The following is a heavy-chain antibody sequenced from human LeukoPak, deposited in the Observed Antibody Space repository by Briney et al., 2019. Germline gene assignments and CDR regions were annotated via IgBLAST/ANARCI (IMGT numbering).Heavy chain of an antibody. CDR3: AKDSGIKGAVI. D-gene: IGHD3-10*01. Sequence: GGSLRLSCAASGFTFSDYYMSWIRQAPGKGLEWVSAISGSGGSTYYADSVKGRFTISRDNSKNTLYLQMNSLRAEDTAVYYCAKDSGIKGAVIWGQGTMVTVSS. V-gene: IGHV3-23*01. CDR2: ISGSGGST. J-gene: IGHJ3*02. CDR1: GFTFSDYY.